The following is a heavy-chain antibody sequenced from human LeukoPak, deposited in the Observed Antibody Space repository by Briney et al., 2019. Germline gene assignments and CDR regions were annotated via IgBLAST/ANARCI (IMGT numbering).Heavy chain of an antibody. D-gene: IGHD2-15*01. CDR3: ARAVVAAPSGAFDI. CDR2: IYHSGST. J-gene: IGHJ3*02. CDR1: GGFISSGGYS. V-gene: IGHV4-30-2*01. Sequence: SETLSLTCAVSGGFISSGGYSWSWIRQPPGKGLEWIGYIYHSGSTYYNPSLKSRVTISVDRSKNQFSLKLSSVTAADTAVYYCARAVVAAPSGAFDIWGQGTMVTVSS.